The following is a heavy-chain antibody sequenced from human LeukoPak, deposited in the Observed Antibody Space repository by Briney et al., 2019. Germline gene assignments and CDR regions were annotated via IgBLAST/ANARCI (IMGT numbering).Heavy chain of an antibody. CDR3: ASLDYGDYEVVS. CDR2: IYYSGST. J-gene: IGHJ4*02. V-gene: IGHV4-59*01. Sequence: NASETLSLTCTVSGGSISSYYWSWIRQPPGKGLEWIGYIYYSGSTNYNPSLKSRVTISVDTSKNQFSLKLSSVTAADTAVYYCASLDYGDYEVVSWGQGTLVTVSS. D-gene: IGHD4-17*01. CDR1: GGSISSYY.